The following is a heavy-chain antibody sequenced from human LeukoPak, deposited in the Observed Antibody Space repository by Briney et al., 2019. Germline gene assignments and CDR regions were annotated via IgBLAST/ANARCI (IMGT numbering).Heavy chain of an antibody. CDR2: ISGSGGAT. Sequence: GGTLRLSCAASGFTFNTYGMSWVRQAPGKWLEWVSGISGSGGATYYADSVKGRFTISRDDPHNTLYLQMNSLRAEDTAVYFCARGGVDYYGSGTYYLMYYFDYWGQGALVTVSS. J-gene: IGHJ4*02. V-gene: IGHV3-23*01. D-gene: IGHD3-10*01. CDR3: ARGGVDYYGSGTYYLMYYFDY. CDR1: GFTFNTYG.